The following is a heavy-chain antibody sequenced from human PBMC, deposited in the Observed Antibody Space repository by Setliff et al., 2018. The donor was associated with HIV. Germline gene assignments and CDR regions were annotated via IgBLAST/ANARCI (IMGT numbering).Heavy chain of an antibody. J-gene: IGHJ6*02. CDR1: GHTFTNYD. CDR3: ARGKGVGGVIITGGLDV. Sequence: ASVKVSCEPPGHTFTNYDIHWMRRAPGQGLEWMGWMNPNSGVSGYALKFHDRVTMTRDTSITTLYMELSSLTSEDTAVYYCARGKGVGGVIITGGLDVWGQGTTVTVSS. V-gene: IGHV1-8*01. CDR2: MNPNSGVS. D-gene: IGHD3-10*01.